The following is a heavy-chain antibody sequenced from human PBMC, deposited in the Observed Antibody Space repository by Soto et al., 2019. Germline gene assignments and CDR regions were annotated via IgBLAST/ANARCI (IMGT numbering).Heavy chain of an antibody. V-gene: IGHV3-23*01. J-gene: IGHJ4*02. CDR1: GFTFSSYA. Sequence: EVQLLESGGGLVQPGGSLILSCAASGFTFSSYAMSWVRQAPGKGLEWVSAISGSGGSTYYADSVKGRFTISRDNSKNTLYLQMNSLRAEDTAVYYCAKDARYYDFWSGYPRDYWGQGTLVTVSS. CDR2: ISGSGGST. CDR3: AKDARYYDFWSGYPRDY. D-gene: IGHD3-3*01.